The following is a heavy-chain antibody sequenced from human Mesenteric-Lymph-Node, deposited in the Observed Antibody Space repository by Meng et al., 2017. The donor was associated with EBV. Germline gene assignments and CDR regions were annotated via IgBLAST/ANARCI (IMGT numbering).Heavy chain of an antibody. CDR2: IDNAGTST. Sequence: VQLVDAGGGFVQPGGVLGLACAASGFTFGSYWMGWVSQPPGKGLVWVSRIDNAGTSTFYADSVKGRFTISRDNSKNTLYLQMNSLRAEDTAVYYCARLGGSSDVDFWGQGTLVTVSS. CDR1: GFTFGSYW. J-gene: IGHJ4*02. D-gene: IGHD1-26*01. V-gene: IGHV3-74*02. CDR3: ARLGGSSDVDF.